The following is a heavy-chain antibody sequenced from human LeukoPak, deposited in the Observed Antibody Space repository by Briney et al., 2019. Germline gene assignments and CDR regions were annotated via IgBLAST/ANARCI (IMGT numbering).Heavy chain of an antibody. CDR3: ARGAMVRGVIPYFDY. CDR2: INPSGGST. D-gene: IGHD3-10*01. CDR1: GYTFTSYY. J-gene: IGHJ4*02. Sequence: ASVKVSCKPSGYTFTSYYMHWVRQAPGQGLEWMGIINPSGGSTSYAQKFQGRVTMTRDTSTSTVYMELSSLRSEDTAVYYCARGAMVRGVIPYFDYWGQGTLVTVSS. V-gene: IGHV1-46*01.